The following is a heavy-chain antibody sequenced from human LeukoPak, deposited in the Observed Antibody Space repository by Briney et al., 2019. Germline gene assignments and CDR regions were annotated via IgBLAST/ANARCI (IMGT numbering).Heavy chain of an antibody. J-gene: IGHJ4*02. Sequence: ASVKVSCEVSGYSLTKLPINWVRQPPGKGLEWMGGFDPEEGETIYSQKFQGRLTMTEDTSADTAYMELNNLRSEDTAVYYCATGLIVIVKEALWNDFWGQGTLVTVSS. D-gene: IGHD2/OR15-2a*01. CDR3: ATGLIVIVKEALWNDF. CDR1: GYSLTKLP. V-gene: IGHV1-24*01. CDR2: FDPEEGET.